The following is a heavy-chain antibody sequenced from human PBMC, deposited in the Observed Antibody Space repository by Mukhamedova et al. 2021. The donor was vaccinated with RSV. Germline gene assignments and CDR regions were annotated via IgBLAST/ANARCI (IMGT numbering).Heavy chain of an antibody. J-gene: IGHJ4*02. CDR3: ASWTYTYGLDY. D-gene: IGHD5-18*01. Sequence: NWWSWVRQPPGKGLEWIGVIYHSGTTNYNPSLKSRVTISVDKSKNQFSLKLRSVTAADTAVYYCASWTYTYGLDYWGQGTLVTVS. V-gene: IGHV4-4*02. CDR1: NW. CDR2: IYHSGTT.